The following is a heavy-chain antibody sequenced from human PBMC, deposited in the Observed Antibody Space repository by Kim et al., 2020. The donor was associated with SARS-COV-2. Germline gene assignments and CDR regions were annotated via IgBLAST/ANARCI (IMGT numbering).Heavy chain of an antibody. J-gene: IGHJ6*02. CDR3: ARGYYGSGTYNRYNYNGMDV. CDR1: GGTFSNYA. D-gene: IGHD3-10*01. Sequence: SVKVSCKASGGTFSNYAISWVRQAPGQGLEWMGGIIPIFDTPNYAQKFQGRVTITADESTSTAYMELSSVRSEDTAVYYCARGYYGSGTYNRYNYNGMDVWGQGTTVTVSS. CDR2: IIPIFDTP. V-gene: IGHV1-69*13.